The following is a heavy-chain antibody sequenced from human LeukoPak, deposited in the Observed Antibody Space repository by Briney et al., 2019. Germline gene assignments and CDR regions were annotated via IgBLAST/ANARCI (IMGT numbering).Heavy chain of an antibody. J-gene: IGHJ4*02. Sequence: SETLSLTCTVSGGSISSYYWSWIRQPPGKGLEWIGRIYISGTTNYNSSLKSRITMSLDTSKNQLSLKLSSVTAADTAVYYCARDHVDTAMGIDYWGQGTLVTVSS. CDR3: ARDHVDTAMGIDY. CDR1: GGSISSYY. CDR2: IYISGTT. D-gene: IGHD5-18*01. V-gene: IGHV4-4*07.